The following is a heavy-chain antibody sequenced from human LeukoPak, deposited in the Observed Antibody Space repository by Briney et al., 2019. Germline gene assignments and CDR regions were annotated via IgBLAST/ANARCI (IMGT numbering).Heavy chain of an antibody. D-gene: IGHD3-16*01. J-gene: IGHJ5*02. V-gene: IGHV4-34*01. CDR2: INHSGST. Sequence: SETLSLTCAVYGGSFSGYYWSWIRQPPGKGLEWIGEINHSGSTNYNPSLKSRVTISVDTSRNQFSLKLSSVTAADTAVYYCARRGSANWFDPWGQGTLVTVSS. CDR3: ARRGSANWFDP. CDR1: GGSFSGYY.